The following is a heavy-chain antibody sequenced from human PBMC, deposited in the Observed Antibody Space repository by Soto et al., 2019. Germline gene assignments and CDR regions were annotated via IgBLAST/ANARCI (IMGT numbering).Heavy chain of an antibody. CDR2: IYYSGST. Sequence: QVQLQESGPGLVKPSQTLSLTCTVSGGSISSGGYYWSWIRQHPGKGLEWIGYIYYSGSTHYNPSLKSLVTVSVDTSKNQFSLQLSSVTAADTAVYYCARDDPFGEDHSGMDVWGQGTTVTVSS. CDR1: GGSISSGGYY. J-gene: IGHJ6*02. CDR3: ARDDPFGEDHSGMDV. V-gene: IGHV4-31*01. D-gene: IGHD3-10*01.